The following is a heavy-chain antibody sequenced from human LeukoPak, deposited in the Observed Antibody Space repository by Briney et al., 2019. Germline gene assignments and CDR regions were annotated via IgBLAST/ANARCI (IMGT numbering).Heavy chain of an antibody. CDR1: GGSVSSGSYY. D-gene: IGHD3-9*01. CDR3: ARDIYDILTGSIYGMDV. J-gene: IGHJ6*04. V-gene: IGHV4-61*01. Sequence: SETLSLTCTVSGGSVSSGSYYWSWIRQPPGKGLEWIGYIYYSGSTNYNPSLKSRVTISVDTSKNQFSLKLSSVTAADTAVYYCARDIYDILTGSIYGMDVWGKGTTVTVSS. CDR2: IYYSGST.